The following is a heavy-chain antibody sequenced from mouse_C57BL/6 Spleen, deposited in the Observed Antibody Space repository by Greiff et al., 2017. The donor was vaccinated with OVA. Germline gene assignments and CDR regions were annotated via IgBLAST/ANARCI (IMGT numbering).Heavy chain of an antibody. CDR2: ISSGSSTI. CDR3: AGGSSSYYAMDY. CDR1: GFTFSDYG. Sequence: EVQLVESGGGLVKPGGSLKLSCAASGFTFSDYGMHWVRQAPEKGLEWVAYISSGSSTIYYADTVKDRFTISRDNAKNTLFLQMTSLRSEDTAMYYCAGGSSSYYAMDYWGQGTSVTVSS. D-gene: IGHD1-1*01. V-gene: IGHV5-17*01. J-gene: IGHJ4*01.